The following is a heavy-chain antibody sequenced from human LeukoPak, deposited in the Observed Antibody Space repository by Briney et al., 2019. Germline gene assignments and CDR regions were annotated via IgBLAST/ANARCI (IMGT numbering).Heavy chain of an antibody. Sequence: SETLSLTCTVSGASISGYYWNWIRQPPGKGVEWIGYIGYNGPTNYNPALKARVTTSVDTSKNQFSLHLNNVSVADTAVYYCARWGHGGSSNTRAFDYCSEGILVTVYS. D-gene: IGHD4-17*01. J-gene: IGHJ4*02. CDR1: GASISGYY. CDR2: IGYNGPT. V-gene: IGHV4-59*08. CDR3: ARWGHGGSSNTRAFDY.